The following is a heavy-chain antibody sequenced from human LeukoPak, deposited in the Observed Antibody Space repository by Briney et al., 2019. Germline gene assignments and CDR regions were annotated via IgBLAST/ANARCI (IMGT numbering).Heavy chain of an antibody. D-gene: IGHD2-2*01. CDR2: ISGSGGST. J-gene: IGHJ4*02. Sequence: PGGSLRLSCAASGFTFSSYAISWVRQAPGKGLEWVSAISGSGGSTYYADFVKGRFTISRDNSKNTLYLQMNSLRAEDTAVYYCAKDRVVVPAATFAYWGQGTLVTASS. V-gene: IGHV3-23*01. CDR3: AKDRVVVPAATFAY. CDR1: GFTFSSYA.